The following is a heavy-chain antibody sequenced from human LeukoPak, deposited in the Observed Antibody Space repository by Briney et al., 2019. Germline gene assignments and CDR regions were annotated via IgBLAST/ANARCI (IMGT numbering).Heavy chain of an antibody. V-gene: IGHV4-61*01. CDR3: ARDRVRGNSNPFFDY. CDR2: IYYSGTT. CDR1: GGSVSSGTYY. Sequence: PSETLSLTCTVSGGSVSSGTYYWSWIRQPPGKGLEWIGYIYYSGTTNYNPSLKSRVTISVDTSKNQFSLKLSSVTAADTAVYYCARDRVRGNSNPFFDYWGQGTLVTVSS. J-gene: IGHJ4*02. D-gene: IGHD4-11*01.